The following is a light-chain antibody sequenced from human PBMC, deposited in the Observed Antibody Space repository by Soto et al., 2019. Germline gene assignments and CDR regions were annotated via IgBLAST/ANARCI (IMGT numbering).Light chain of an antibody. CDR2: DAS. Sequence: VLTQSPGTLSLSPGERATLSCRASQSVTRYLAWYQQKPGQAPRLLIYDASSRATGIPARFSGSGSGTDFTLTISRLEPEDSAVYYCQQYGSSGLTFGGGTKVDIK. V-gene: IGKV3-20*01. CDR1: QSVTRY. CDR3: QQYGSSGLT. J-gene: IGKJ4*01.